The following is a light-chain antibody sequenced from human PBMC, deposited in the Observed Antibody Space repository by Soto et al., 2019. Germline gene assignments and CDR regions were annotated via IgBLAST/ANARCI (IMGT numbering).Light chain of an antibody. CDR2: DND. CDR1: SSNIGNNY. V-gene: IGLV1-51*01. J-gene: IGLJ2*01. Sequence: QSVLTQPPSVSAAPGQKVTISCSGSSSNIGNNYVFWYQQLPGTASKLLIYDNDKRPSEIPDRFSGSKSCTSATLGITRLQTGDEADYYCATWHRSLSVGVFGGGTKVTVL. CDR3: ATWHRSLSVGV.